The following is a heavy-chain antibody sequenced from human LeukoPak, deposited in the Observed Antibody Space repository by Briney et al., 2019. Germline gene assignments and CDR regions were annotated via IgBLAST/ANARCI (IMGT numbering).Heavy chain of an antibody. CDR2: IYPGDSDT. CDR1: GYSFTTYW. V-gene: IGHV5-51*01. CDR3: ARQAFGVGDGYPHYFDY. J-gene: IGHJ4*02. Sequence: GESLKISCKGSGYSFTTYWIGWVRQMPGKGLEWMGIIYPGDSDTRYSPSFQGQVTISADKSISTSYLQWSGLKASDIAIYYCARQAFGVGDGYPHYFDYWGQGTLVTVSS. D-gene: IGHD5-24*01.